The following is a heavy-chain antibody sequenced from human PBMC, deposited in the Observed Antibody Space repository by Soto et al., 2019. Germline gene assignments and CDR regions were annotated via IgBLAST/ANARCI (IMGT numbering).Heavy chain of an antibody. D-gene: IGHD1-20*01. CDR3: AKGGSYNWNYHDY. CDR2: ISYDGSNK. V-gene: IGHV3-30*18. CDR1: GFTFSSYG. J-gene: IGHJ4*02. Sequence: PGGSLRLSCAASGFTFSSYGMHWVRQAPGKGLEWVAVISYDGSNKYYADSVKGRFTISRDNSKNTLYLQMNSLRAEDTAVYYCAKGGSYNWNYHDYWGQGTLVTVSS.